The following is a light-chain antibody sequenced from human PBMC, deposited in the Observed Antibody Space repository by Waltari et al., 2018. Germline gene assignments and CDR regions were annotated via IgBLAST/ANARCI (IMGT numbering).Light chain of an antibody. CDR3: MQTTQTPWT. CDR1: QSLLHSNGFNY. Sequence: DIVLTQSPLSLPVTPGEPASISCRSSQSLLHSNGFNYLDWFVQKPGQSPQLLIYLGSNRASGVPDRVTGSGSGTDVTLQISRVEAEDVGVYFCMQTTQTPWTFGQGTKVEI. V-gene: IGKV2-28*01. CDR2: LGS. J-gene: IGKJ1*01.